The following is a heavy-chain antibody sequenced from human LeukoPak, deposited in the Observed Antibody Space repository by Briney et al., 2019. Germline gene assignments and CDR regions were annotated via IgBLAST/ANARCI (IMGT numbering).Heavy chain of an antibody. D-gene: IGHD1-26*01. CDR2: INGDGSTT. J-gene: IGHJ4*02. V-gene: IGHV3-74*03. CDR1: GFTFSSYW. CDR3: ARDRYSGSYPLDY. Sequence: GGSLRLSCAASGFTFSSYWMHWVRQTPGKRLLWVSRINGDGSTTKYADSVKGRFTISRDNAKNTLYLQMSSLRAEDMAMYYCARDRYSGSYPLDYWGQGTLVTVSS.